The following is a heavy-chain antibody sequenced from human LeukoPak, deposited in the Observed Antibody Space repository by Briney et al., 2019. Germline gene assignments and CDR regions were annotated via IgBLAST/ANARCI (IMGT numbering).Heavy chain of an antibody. CDR2: IYYSGST. V-gene: IGHV4-31*03. D-gene: IGHD5-24*01. CDR3: ARAKRDGYNLADY. J-gene: IGHJ4*02. CDR1: GGSISSGGYY. Sequence: PSVTLSLTCTVSGGSISSGGYYWSWIRQHPGKGLEWIGYIYYSGSTYYNPSLKSRVTISVDTSKNQFSLKLTSVTAADTAVYYCARAKRDGYNLADYWGQGTLVIVSS.